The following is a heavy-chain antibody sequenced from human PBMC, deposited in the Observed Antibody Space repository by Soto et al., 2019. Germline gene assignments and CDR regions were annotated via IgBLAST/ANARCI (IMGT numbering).Heavy chain of an antibody. J-gene: IGHJ4*02. D-gene: IGHD5-18*01. CDR1: GGSISNAAYS. V-gene: IGHV4-30-2*01. Sequence: QLQLQESGSGLVKPSHTLSLTCTVSGGSISNAAYSWSWIRQPPGKGLEWIGYIYPSGMPFYNPSIRSRVTISIDRSNDQFSLNLKSVTAADTAVYYCARERGGYGLFDSWGQGTLVNVSS. CDR3: ARERGGYGLFDS. CDR2: IYPSGMP.